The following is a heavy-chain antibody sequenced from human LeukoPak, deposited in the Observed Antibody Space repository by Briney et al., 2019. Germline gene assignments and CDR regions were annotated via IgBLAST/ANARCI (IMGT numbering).Heavy chain of an antibody. CDR2: INHSGST. CDR3: AGRGEWFDP. J-gene: IGHJ5*02. CDR1: GGSISSSSYY. Sequence: SETLSLTCTVSGGSISSSSYYWGWIRQPPGKGLEWIGEINHSGSTNYNPSLKSRVTISVDTSKNQFSLKLSSVTAADTAVYYCAGRGEWFDPWGQGTLVTVSS. V-gene: IGHV4-39*07.